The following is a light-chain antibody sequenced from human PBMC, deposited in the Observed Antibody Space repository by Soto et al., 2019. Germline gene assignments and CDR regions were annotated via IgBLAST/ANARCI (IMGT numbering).Light chain of an antibody. V-gene: IGKV1-33*01. CDR2: DAS. Sequence: DIQMTQSPSSLSASVGDRVTITCQASQDISNYLNWYQQKPGKAPKLLIYDASNLETGVPSRFSGSGSGTELTITISSLQPDDFETYYCQQYNSYSQTFGQGTKVDIK. J-gene: IGKJ1*01. CDR1: QDISNY. CDR3: QQYNSYSQT.